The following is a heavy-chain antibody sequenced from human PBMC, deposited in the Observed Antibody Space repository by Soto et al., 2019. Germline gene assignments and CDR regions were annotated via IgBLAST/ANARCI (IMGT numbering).Heavy chain of an antibody. CDR3: ARLLRASYYYYYGMDV. Sequence: SQTLSLTCVISGDSVSSNSTAWNWIRQSPSRGLEWLGRTYYRSKWYNDYAVSVKSRITINPDTSKNQFSLQLNSVTPEDTAVYYCARLLRASYYYYYGMDVWGQGTTVTVSS. D-gene: IGHD2-15*01. CDR2: TYYRSKWYN. J-gene: IGHJ6*02. CDR1: GDSVSSNSTA. V-gene: IGHV6-1*01.